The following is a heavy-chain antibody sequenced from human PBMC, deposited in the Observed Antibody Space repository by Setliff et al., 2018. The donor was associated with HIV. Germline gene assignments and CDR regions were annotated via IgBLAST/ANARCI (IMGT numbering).Heavy chain of an antibody. V-gene: IGHV1-8*02. Sequence: ASVKVSCKAPGYTFSSYDINWVRQATGQGLEWMGWMNPNSGNTGYAQKFQGRVTMTRDTSISTAYMELNNLKFEDTAVNYCARARRDSYDRGRRSHYYIDVWGKGTTVTVSS. CDR2: MNPNSGNT. J-gene: IGHJ6*03. CDR3: ARARRDSYDRGRRSHYYIDV. CDR1: GYTFSSYD. D-gene: IGHD3-22*01.